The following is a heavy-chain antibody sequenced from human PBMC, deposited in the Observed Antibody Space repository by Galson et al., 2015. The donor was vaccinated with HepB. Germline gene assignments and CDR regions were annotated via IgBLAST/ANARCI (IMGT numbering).Heavy chain of an antibody. Sequence: SLRLSCAASGFAFRSYGMHWVRQAPGKGLEWMSFISYDGSNKYYADSVRGRFTISRGNSKNTLYLQMDSLRAEDTAVNYCARALTMIRELDYWGQGTLVTVSS. CDR2: ISYDGSNK. D-gene: IGHD3-10*01. V-gene: IGHV3-30*03. J-gene: IGHJ4*02. CDR3: ARALTMIRELDY. CDR1: GFAFRSYG.